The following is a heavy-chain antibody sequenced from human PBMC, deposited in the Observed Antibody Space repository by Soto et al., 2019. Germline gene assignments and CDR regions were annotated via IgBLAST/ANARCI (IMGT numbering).Heavy chain of an antibody. D-gene: IGHD6-19*01. CDR2: VFHTGTT. CDR1: GDSVSSPYY. J-gene: IGHJ4*02. V-gene: IGHV4-4*02. Sequence: QVQLQKSGPGLVKPSGTLSLTCAVSGDSVSSPYYWCWVRQPPGKGLEWIGEVFHTGTTSYNPSLRSRVTISMDKSNNQFSLDLSYVTAADTAVYYCARSAGWYAVHSWGPGTLVIVSS. CDR3: ARSAGWYAVHS.